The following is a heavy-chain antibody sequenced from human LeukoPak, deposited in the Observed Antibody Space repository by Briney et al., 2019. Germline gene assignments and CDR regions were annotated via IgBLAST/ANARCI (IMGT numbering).Heavy chain of an antibody. D-gene: IGHD3-10*01. CDR1: GGSFSGYY. J-gene: IGHJ6*02. V-gene: IGHV4-34*01. CDR2: INHSGST. CDR3: ARGGYGSGSYPYYYYYYGMDV. Sequence: SETLSLTCTVYGGSFSGYYWSWIRQPPGKGLEWIGEINHSGSTNYNPSLKSRVTISVDTSKNQFSLKLSSVTAADTAVYYCARGGYGSGSYPYYYYYYGMDVWGQGTTVTVSS.